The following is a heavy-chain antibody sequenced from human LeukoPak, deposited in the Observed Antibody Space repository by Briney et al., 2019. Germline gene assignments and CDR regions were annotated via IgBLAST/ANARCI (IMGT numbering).Heavy chain of an antibody. V-gene: IGHV1-69*05. CDR2: IVPIFGTA. D-gene: IGHD3-10*01. CDR3: ARDRDGSGSYGY. Sequence: SVKVSCKASGGTFSSYAISWVRQAPGQGLEWMGGIVPIFGTANYAQKFQGRVTITTDESTSTAYMELSSLRSEDTAVYYCARDRDGSGSYGYWGQGTLVTVSS. J-gene: IGHJ4*02. CDR1: GGTFSSYA.